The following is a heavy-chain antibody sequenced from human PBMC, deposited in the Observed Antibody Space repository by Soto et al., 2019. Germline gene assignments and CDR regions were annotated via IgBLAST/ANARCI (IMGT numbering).Heavy chain of an antibody. CDR2: IYYSGST. CDR3: ARIVNSSSSYYYGMDV. J-gene: IGHJ6*02. Sequence: SETLSLTCTVSGGSISSYYWSWIRQPPGKGLEWIGYIYYSGSTNYNPSLKSRVTISVDTSKNQFSLKLSSVTAADTAVYYCARIVNSSSSYYYGMDVWGQGTTVTVSS. CDR1: GGSISSYY. D-gene: IGHD6-6*01. V-gene: IGHV4-59*08.